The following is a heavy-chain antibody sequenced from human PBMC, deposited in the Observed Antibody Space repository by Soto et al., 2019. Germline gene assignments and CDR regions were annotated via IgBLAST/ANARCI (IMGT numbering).Heavy chain of an antibody. Sequence: QVQLVQSGAEVKKPGSSVKVSCKASGSTFSSYAIGWVRQAPGQGLEWMGGIIPIFGTADYAQKFQGRVTITADESTSTGNMELSSLRSEDTAVYYCASHYDSSGYYYRGLDYWGQGTLVTVSS. CDR1: GSTFSSYA. CDR3: ASHYDSSGYYYRGLDY. D-gene: IGHD3-22*01. V-gene: IGHV1-69*12. J-gene: IGHJ4*02. CDR2: IIPIFGTA.